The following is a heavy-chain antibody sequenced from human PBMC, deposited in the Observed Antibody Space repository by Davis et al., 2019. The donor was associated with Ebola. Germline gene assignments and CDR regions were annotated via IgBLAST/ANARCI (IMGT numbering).Heavy chain of an antibody. D-gene: IGHD2-2*02. V-gene: IGHV3-48*03. J-gene: IGHJ4*02. CDR3: ARYDVPAAIFASDFDY. Sequence: GESLKISCAASGFTFSSYEMNWVRQAPGKGLEWVSYISSSGSTIYYADSVKGRFTISRDNAKNSLYLQMNSLRAEDTAVYYCARYDVPAAIFASDFDYWGQGTLVTVSS. CDR2: ISSSGSTI. CDR1: GFTFSSYE.